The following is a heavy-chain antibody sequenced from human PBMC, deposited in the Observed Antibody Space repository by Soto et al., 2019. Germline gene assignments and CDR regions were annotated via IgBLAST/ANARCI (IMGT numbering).Heavy chain of an antibody. CDR3: ARGYCSSTSCYWNWFDP. V-gene: IGHV6-1*01. J-gene: IGHJ5*02. CDR1: GDSVSSNSAA. D-gene: IGHD2-2*01. CDR2: TYYRSKWYN. Sequence: SQTLSLTCAISGDSVSSNSAAWNWIRQSPSRGLEWLGRTYYRSKWYNDYAVSVKSRITINPDTSKNQFSLQLNSVTPEDTAVYYCARGYCSSTSCYWNWFDPWGQGTLVTVSS.